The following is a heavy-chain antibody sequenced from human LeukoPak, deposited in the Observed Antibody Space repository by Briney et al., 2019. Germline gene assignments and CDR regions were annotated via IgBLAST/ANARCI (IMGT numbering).Heavy chain of an antibody. CDR3: AKESGSPNDY. CDR2: ISYDGSNK. J-gene: IGHJ4*02. V-gene: IGHV3-30*18. CDR1: GFTLSSYG. Sequence: GGSLRLSCVASGFTLSSYGMHWVRQAPGKGLEWAAVISYDGSNKYYADSVKGRFTISRDNSKNTLYLQMNSLRAEDTAVYYCAKESGSPNDYWGQGTLVTVSS. D-gene: IGHD1-26*01.